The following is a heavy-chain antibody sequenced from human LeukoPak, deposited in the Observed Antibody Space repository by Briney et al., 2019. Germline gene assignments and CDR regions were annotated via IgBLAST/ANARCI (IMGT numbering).Heavy chain of an antibody. CDR3: ARAAQPGFDP. J-gene: IGHJ5*02. Sequence: GGSLRLSCAASGFTFSSYGMHWVRQAPGKGLEWVSYISSDSGTIYYADSVKGRFTISRDNAKNSLYLQMNSLRAEDTAVYYCARAAQPGFDPWGQGTLVTVSS. CDR2: ISSDSGTI. D-gene: IGHD1-14*01. V-gene: IGHV3-48*01. CDR1: GFTFSSYG.